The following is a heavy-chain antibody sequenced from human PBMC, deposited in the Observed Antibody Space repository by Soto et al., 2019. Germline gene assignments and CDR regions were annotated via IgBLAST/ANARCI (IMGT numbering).Heavy chain of an antibody. CDR3: ARGGNPDY. D-gene: IGHD4-4*01. CDR1: GFTFNNYW. J-gene: IGHJ4*02. V-gene: IGHV3-74*01. CDR2: IQSDGSST. Sequence: EVQLVESGGGLVQPGGSLRLSCAASGFTFNNYWMQWVRQVPGKGLVWVSRIQSDGSSTGYADSVKGRFTISRDNAKNTVYLQMNSLRVEDSAVYYCARGGNPDYWGQGTLVTVSP.